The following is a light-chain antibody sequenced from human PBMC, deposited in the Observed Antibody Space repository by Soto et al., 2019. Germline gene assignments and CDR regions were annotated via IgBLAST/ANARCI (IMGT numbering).Light chain of an antibody. Sequence: DIVMTQSPLSLPVTPGEPASISCRSSQSLLHSNGYNYLDWYLQKPGQSPQLLIYLGSNRASGVPDRFSGSGSGTDFTLKISRVEAEDVGVYYCMQKGTLGQGTKLEIK. CDR3: MQKGT. CDR2: LGS. V-gene: IGKV2-28*01. J-gene: IGKJ2*01. CDR1: QSLLHSNGYNY.